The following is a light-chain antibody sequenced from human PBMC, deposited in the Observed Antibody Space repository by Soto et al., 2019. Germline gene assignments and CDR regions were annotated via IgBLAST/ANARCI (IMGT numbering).Light chain of an antibody. Sequence: QPVLTQPPSVSGAPGQRVTISCTGSSSNIGAGYDVHWYQQLPGTAPKLLIYGNSNRPSGVPDRFPGSKSGTSASLAITGLQAEDEADYYCQSYDSSLSAWVFGGGTKVTVL. V-gene: IGLV1-40*01. CDR2: GNS. CDR3: QSYDSSLSAWV. CDR1: SSNIGAGYD. J-gene: IGLJ3*02.